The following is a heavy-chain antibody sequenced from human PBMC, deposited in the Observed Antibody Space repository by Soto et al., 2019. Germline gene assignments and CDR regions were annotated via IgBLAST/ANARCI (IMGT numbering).Heavy chain of an antibody. Sequence: PSETLSLTCAVYGGSFSGYYWSWIRQPPGKGLEWIGEINHSGSTNYNPSLKSRVTISVDTSKNQFSLKLSSVTAADTAVYYCARGRNGYSYGFSRVPSFDPWGQGTLVTVSS. V-gene: IGHV4-34*01. CDR2: INHSGST. CDR3: ARGRNGYSYGFSRVPSFDP. J-gene: IGHJ5*02. D-gene: IGHD5-18*01. CDR1: GGSFSGYY.